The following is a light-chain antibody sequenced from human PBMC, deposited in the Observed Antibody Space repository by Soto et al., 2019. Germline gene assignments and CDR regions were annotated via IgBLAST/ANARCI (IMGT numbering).Light chain of an antibody. J-gene: IGLJ1*01. CDR1: MRDVGAYNL. Sequence: QSVLTQPASVSGSPGQSITISCAGTMRDVGAYNLVSWYQQHPGRVPQLIIYEVRNRPSGISFRFSGSKSGNTASLTISGLQAEDEADYYCTSYAGTTNIPQVFGTGTKVTLL. CDR2: EVR. CDR3: TSYAGTTNIPQV. V-gene: IGLV2-14*01.